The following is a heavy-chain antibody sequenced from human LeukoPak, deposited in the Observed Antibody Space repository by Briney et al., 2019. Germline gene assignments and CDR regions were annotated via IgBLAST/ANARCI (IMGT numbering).Heavy chain of an antibody. CDR2: ISNSGSNT. D-gene: IGHD1-26*01. Sequence: PGGSLRLSCAASGFTFSSYAMSWARQAPGKGLEWVSTISNSGSNTYYADSVKGRFTISRDNAKNSLYLQMNSLRDEDTAVYYCARNVGRSDYWGQGTLVTVSS. V-gene: IGHV3-48*02. CDR1: GFTFSSYA. J-gene: IGHJ4*02. CDR3: ARNVGRSDY.